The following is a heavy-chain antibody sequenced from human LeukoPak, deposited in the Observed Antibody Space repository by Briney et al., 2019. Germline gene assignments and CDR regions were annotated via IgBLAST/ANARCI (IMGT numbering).Heavy chain of an antibody. CDR2: ISGSGGST. CDR3: AKGLVGTEYFQH. V-gene: IGHV3-23*01. CDR1: GFTFSSYW. D-gene: IGHD2-8*02. Sequence: GGSLRLSCAASGFTFSSYWMHWVRQAPGKGLEWVSAISGSGGSTYYADSVKGRFTISRDNSKNTLYLQMNSLRAEDTAVYYCAKGLVGTEYFQHWGQGTLVTVSS. J-gene: IGHJ1*01.